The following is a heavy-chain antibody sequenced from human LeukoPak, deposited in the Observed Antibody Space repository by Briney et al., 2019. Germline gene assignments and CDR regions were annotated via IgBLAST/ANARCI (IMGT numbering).Heavy chain of an antibody. CDR2: INPNSGGT. D-gene: IGHD4-17*01. J-gene: IGHJ6*02. V-gene: IGHV1-2*02. CDR3: AREKGGDYYYDYGMDV. Sequence: ASVKVSCKASGYTFTGYYMHWVRQAPGQGLEWMGWINPNSGGTNYAQKFQGRVTMTRDTSISTAYMELSRLRSDDTAVYYCAREKGGDYYYDYGMDVWGQGTTVTVSS. CDR1: GYTFTGYY.